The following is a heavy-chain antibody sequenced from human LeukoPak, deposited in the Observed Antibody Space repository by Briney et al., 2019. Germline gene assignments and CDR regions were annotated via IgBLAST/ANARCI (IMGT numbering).Heavy chain of an antibody. CDR2: SGDNT. D-gene: IGHD3-22*01. V-gene: IGHV3-23*01. Sequence: GGSLRLSCAASGFTFSSYAMSWVRQAPGKGLEWVSSSGDNTRYADSVKGRFTISRDDSKNTLDLQMNGLRAEDTAVYYCAKSWRYYDSSNYYAFDIWGQGTMVTVSS. J-gene: IGHJ3*02. CDR1: GFTFSSYA. CDR3: AKSWRYYDSSNYYAFDI.